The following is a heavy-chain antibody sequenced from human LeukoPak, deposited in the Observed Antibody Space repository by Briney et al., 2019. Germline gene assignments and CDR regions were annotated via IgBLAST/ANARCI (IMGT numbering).Heavy chain of an antibody. CDR3: ARRLRTYYYMDV. J-gene: IGHJ6*03. CDR1: GGSISSTTYS. D-gene: IGHD4-17*01. CDR2: IYYSGST. Sequence: SETLSLTCTVSGGSISSTTYSWGWIRQPPGKGLEWIGSIYYSGSTFYNPSLKSRVTMSAVTSRNQFSLRLSSVTAADSAVYYCARRLRTYYYMDVWGNGTTVTVSS. V-gene: IGHV4-39*07.